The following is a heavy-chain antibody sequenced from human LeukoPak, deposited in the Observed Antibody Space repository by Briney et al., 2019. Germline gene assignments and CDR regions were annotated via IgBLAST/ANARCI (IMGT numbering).Heavy chain of an antibody. CDR1: GFTFSSYG. CDR2: IRYDGSNK. D-gene: IGHD2-15*01. CDR3: AKDQVPRYCSGGSCGYPYYYYYYGMDV. J-gene: IGHJ6*02. Sequence: PGGSLRLSCAASGFTFSSYGMHWVRQAPGKGLEWVAFIRYDGSNKYYADSVKGRFTISRDNSKNTPYLQMNSLRAEDTAVYYCAKDQVPRYCSGGSCGYPYYYYYYGMDVWGQGTTVTVSS. V-gene: IGHV3-30*02.